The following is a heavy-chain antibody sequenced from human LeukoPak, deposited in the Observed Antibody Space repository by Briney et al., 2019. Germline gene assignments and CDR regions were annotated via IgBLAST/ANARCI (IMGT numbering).Heavy chain of an antibody. CDR3: TRDQLEGFYDSSGYYYTVDF. J-gene: IGHJ4*02. Sequence: GRSLRLSCTASGFTFGDYAMSWVRRAPGKGLEWVGFIRSKAYGGTTEYAASVKGRFTISRDDSKSIAYLQMNSLNTEDTAVYYCTRDQLEGFYDSSGYYYTVDFWGQGTLVTVSS. D-gene: IGHD3-22*01. CDR2: IRSKAYGGTT. V-gene: IGHV3-49*04. CDR1: GFTFGDYA.